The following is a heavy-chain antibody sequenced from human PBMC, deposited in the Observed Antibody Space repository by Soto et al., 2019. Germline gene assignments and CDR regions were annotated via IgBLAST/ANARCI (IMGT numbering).Heavy chain of an antibody. D-gene: IGHD3-22*01. Sequence: QMQLVQSGPEVKKPGTSVKVSCKASGFTFTSSAVQWVRQARGQRLEWIGWIVVGSGNTNYAQKFQERVTITRDMYTSTAYMELSSLRSEHTAVYYWAETRYYYDSSCYRSPLDYWGQVTLVTVSS. CDR2: IVVGSGNT. V-gene: IGHV1-58*01. J-gene: IGHJ4*02. CDR1: GFTFTSSA. CDR3: AETRYYYDSSCYRSPLDY.